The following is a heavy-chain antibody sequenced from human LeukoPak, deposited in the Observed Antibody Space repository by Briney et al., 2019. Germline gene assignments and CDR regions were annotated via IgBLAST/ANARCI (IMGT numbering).Heavy chain of an antibody. CDR3: ARGVTMIVVVIHDWYFDL. J-gene: IGHJ2*01. CDR1: GGSISSGGYY. Sequence: SETLSLTCTVSGGSISSGGYYWSWIRQHPGTGLEWIGYIYYSGSTYYNPSLKSRVTISVDTSKNQFSLKLTSVTAADTAVYYCARGVTMIVVVIHDWYFDLWGRGTLVTVSS. V-gene: IGHV4-31*03. CDR2: IYYSGST. D-gene: IGHD3-22*01.